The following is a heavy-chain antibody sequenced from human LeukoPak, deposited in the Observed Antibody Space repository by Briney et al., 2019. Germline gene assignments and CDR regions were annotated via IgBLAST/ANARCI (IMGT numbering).Heavy chain of an antibody. Sequence: PSETLSLTCTVSGGSISSYYWSWIRQPPGKGLEWIGYIYYSGSTNYNPSLKSRVTISVDTSKNQFSLKLSSVTAADTAVYYCARVVYYDSSGYYQSWFDPWGQGTLVTVSS. CDR1: GGSISSYY. J-gene: IGHJ5*02. D-gene: IGHD3-22*01. V-gene: IGHV4-59*12. CDR3: ARVVYYDSSGYYQSWFDP. CDR2: IYYSGST.